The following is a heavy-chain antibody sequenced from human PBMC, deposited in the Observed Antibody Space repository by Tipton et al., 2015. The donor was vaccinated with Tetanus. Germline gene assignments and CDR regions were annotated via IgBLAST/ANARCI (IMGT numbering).Heavy chain of an antibody. Sequence: TLSLTCTVSGDSITSFYWSWIRQQPGKGLEWIGYIDYRGNTYYNPSLRRRVTFSFDTSENQFSLKLTSVTAADTAVYYCASDPALMGNFDYWGQGTLVTVSS. CDR2: IDYRGNT. D-gene: IGHD2-2*01. J-gene: IGHJ4*02. CDR3: ASDPALMGNFDY. V-gene: IGHV4-31*03. CDR1: GDSITSFY.